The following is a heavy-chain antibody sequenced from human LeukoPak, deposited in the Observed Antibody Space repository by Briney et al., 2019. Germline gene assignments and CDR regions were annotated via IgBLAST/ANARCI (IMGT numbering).Heavy chain of an antibody. D-gene: IGHD3-22*01. V-gene: IGHV1-8*01. J-gene: IGHJ6*02. CDR3: ASGPPPTYYYDSSGNQDYYYGMDV. CDR2: MNPNSGNT. CDR1: GYTFTSYD. Sequence: ASVKVSCKASGYTFTSYDINWVRQATGQGLEWMGWMNPNSGNTGYAQKFQGRVTMTRNTSISTAYMELSSLRSEDTAVYYCASGPPPTYYYDSSGNQDYYYGMDVWGQGTTVTVSS.